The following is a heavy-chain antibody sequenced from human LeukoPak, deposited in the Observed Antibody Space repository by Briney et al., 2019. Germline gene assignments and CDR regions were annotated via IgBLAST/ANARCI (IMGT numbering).Heavy chain of an antibody. V-gene: IGHV3-30-3*01. CDR3: ARVDAALDY. D-gene: IGHD6-6*01. CDR1: GFTFNTYS. CDR2: LSFDGDEK. J-gene: IGHJ4*02. Sequence: GGSLRLSCVASGFTFNTYSMHWVRQAPGKGLDWVAVLSFDGDEKHYADSVKGRFTISRDNARNSLYLQMNSLRAEDTAIYYCARVDAALDYWGQGTLVTVSS.